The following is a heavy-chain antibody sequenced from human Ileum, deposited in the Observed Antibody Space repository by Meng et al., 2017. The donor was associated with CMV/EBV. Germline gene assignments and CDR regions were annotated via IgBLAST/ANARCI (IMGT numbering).Heavy chain of an antibody. V-gene: IGHV4-4*02. CDR3: TRNGYYSLDY. J-gene: IGHJ4*02. Sequence: LTCAVSGDYFSSNQWWSWVRQPPGKGVEWIGEIHHRGTTTYNPSLKSRVTMSLDESKIELSLKLSSVTAADTAIYYCTRNGYYSLDYWSPGTLVTVSS. CDR2: IHHRGTT. CDR1: GDYFSSNQW. D-gene: IGHD3-22*01.